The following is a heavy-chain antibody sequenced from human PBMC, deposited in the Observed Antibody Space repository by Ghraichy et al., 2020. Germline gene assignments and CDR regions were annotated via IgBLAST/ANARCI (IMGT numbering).Heavy chain of an antibody. J-gene: IGHJ3*01. CDR1: GFGFGGYS. V-gene: IGHV3-23*01. Sequence: GGSLRLSCAASGFGFGGYSMNWVRQAPGKGLEWIATITGLSTDIYYTDSVQGRFTVSRDNSKNTVYLQMDSLRVEDTAMYHCAKHLYLDAFDVWGQGTMVTVSS. CDR3: AKHLYLDAFDV. CDR2: ITGLSTDI. D-gene: IGHD2/OR15-2a*01.